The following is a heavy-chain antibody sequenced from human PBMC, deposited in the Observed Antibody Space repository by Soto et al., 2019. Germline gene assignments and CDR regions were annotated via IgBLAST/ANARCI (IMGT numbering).Heavy chain of an antibody. D-gene: IGHD4-17*01. Sequence: PGGSVRLSCGASGFDFNNYWMHWVRQDPGKGLVWVSRINGDGSDIKYADSVKGRFTISRDNAKNTVYLQMNSLRAEDTAVYYCARDQTTGDWFDAWGQGTLVTVSS. CDR2: INGDGSDI. J-gene: IGHJ5*02. CDR3: ARDQTTGDWFDA. CDR1: GFDFNNYW. V-gene: IGHV3-74*03.